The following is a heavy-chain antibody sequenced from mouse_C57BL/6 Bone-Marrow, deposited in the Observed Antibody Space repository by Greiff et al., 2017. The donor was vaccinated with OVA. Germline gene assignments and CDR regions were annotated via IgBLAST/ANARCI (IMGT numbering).Heavy chain of an antibody. CDR2: IYPGNSDT. Sequence: EVQLQQSGTVLARPGASVKMSCKTSGYTFTSYWMHWVKQRPGQGLEWIGAIYPGNSDTSYNQKFKGKAKLTAVTSASTAYMELSSLTNEDSAVYYCARKGVNYYYGSSYYFDVWGTGTTVTVSS. CDR3: ARKGVNYYYGSSYYFDV. V-gene: IGHV1-5*01. J-gene: IGHJ1*03. CDR1: GYTFTSYW. D-gene: IGHD1-1*01.